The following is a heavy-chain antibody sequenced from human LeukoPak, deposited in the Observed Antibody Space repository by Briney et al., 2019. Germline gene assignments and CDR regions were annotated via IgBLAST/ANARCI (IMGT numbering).Heavy chain of an antibody. V-gene: IGHV4-59*01. D-gene: IGHD6-13*01. CDR1: GGSISSYY. CDR3: ARLSSSWPNYYYYYIDV. CDR2: IYYSGST. Sequence: PSETLSLTCTVSGGSISSYYLSWIRQPPGKGLEWIGYIYYSGSTNYNPSLKSRVTISVDTSKNQFSLKLSSVTAADTAVYYCARLSSSWPNYYYYYIDVWGKGTTVTVSS. J-gene: IGHJ6*03.